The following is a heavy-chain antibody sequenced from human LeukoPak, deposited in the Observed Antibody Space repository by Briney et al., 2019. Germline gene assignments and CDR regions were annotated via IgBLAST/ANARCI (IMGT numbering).Heavy chain of an antibody. V-gene: IGHV4-59*12. Sequence: DPLETLSLTRTVSGGSIDTYYWNWIRQPPGQGLEWIGYVFHTGSTNYNPSLKSRVTISVDTSKNQFSLKLSSVTAADTAVYYCARDLRSLRGGYCSGGSCQDDAFDIWGQGTMVTVSS. CDR2: VFHTGST. J-gene: IGHJ3*02. CDR1: GGSIDTYY. D-gene: IGHD2-15*01. CDR3: ARDLRSLRGGYCSGGSCQDDAFDI.